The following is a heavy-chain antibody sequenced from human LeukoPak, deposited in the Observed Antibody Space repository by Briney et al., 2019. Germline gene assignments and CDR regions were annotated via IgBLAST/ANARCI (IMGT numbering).Heavy chain of an antibody. V-gene: IGHV1-46*04. CDR2: INPSGGST. J-gene: IGHJ4*02. CDR1: GYTFTSYY. Sequence: ASVKVSCKASGYTFTSYYIHWVRQAPGQGLQWMGFINPSGGSTSYAQKLQGRVTMTRDMSTSTVYMEPSSLRSEDTAVCCCARNVGSGFDYWGQGTLVTVSS. D-gene: IGHD2-15*01. CDR3: ARNVGSGFDY.